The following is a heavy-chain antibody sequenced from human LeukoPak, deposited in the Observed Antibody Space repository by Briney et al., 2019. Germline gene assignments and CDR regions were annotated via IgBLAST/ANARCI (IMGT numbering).Heavy chain of an antibody. CDR1: AFTFSSSW. CDR2: IKQDGSEK. Sequence: PGGSLRLSCAASAFTFSSSWMSWIRQAPGKGLEWVANIKQDGSEKYYVDSVKGRFTISRDNAKNSLYLQMNSLRAEDTAVYYCLAGGYWGQGTLVTVSS. V-gene: IGHV3-7*01. CDR3: LAGGY. J-gene: IGHJ4*02. D-gene: IGHD2-15*01.